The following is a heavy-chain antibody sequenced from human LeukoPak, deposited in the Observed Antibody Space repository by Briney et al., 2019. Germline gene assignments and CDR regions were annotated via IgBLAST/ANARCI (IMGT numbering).Heavy chain of an antibody. CDR1: GFTFSSYA. V-gene: IGHV3-23*01. Sequence: GGSLRLSCAASGFTFSSYAMSWVRQAPGKGLEWVSTISGGGDATYYADSVKGRFTISKDNSKNTLYLQMNSLRVEDTAVYYCARDSSMLRGPLVIYYFDFWGQGTLVTVSS. J-gene: IGHJ4*02. CDR3: ARDSSMLRGPLVIYYFDF. CDR2: ISGGGDAT. D-gene: IGHD3-10*01.